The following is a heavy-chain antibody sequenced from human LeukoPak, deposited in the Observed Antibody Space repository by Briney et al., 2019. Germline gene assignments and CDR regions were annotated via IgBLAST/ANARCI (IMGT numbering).Heavy chain of an antibody. V-gene: IGHV3-74*01. Sequence: GGSLRLSCAASGISFSDFWMHWVRQAPGKGLVWVSRINSDGSSTGYADPVRGRFTISRDNAKNTLFLQMNSLRAEDTAVYYCARSYYYGSGIHAFDIWGQGTMVIVSS. CDR3: ARSYYYGSGIHAFDI. CDR2: INSDGSST. D-gene: IGHD3-10*01. CDR1: GISFSDFW. J-gene: IGHJ3*02.